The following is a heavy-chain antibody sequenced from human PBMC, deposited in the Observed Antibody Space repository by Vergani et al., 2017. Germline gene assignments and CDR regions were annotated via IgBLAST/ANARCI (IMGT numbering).Heavy chain of an antibody. CDR3: AREGCSSTSCYVGDYYYYMDV. Sequence: QVQLVESGGGVVQPGGSLRLSCAASGFTFSSYGMHWVRQAPGKGLEWVSVIYSGGSTYYADSVKGRFTISRDNSKNTLYLQMNSLRAEDTAVYYCAREGCSSTSCYVGDYYYYMDVWGKGP. V-gene: IGHV3-NL1*01. CDR1: GFTFSSYG. D-gene: IGHD2-2*01. J-gene: IGHJ6*03. CDR2: IYSGGST.